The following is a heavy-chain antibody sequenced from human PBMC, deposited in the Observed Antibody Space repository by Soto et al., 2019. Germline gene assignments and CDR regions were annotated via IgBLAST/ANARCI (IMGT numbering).Heavy chain of an antibody. Sequence: PGGSLRLSCAASGFTFSSYWMSWVRQAPGKGLEWVANIKQDGSEKYYVDSVKGRFTISRDNAKNSLYLQMNSLRAEDTAVYYCARDNERVAAATPLFDPWGQGTLVTVSS. J-gene: IGHJ5*02. D-gene: IGHD2-15*01. CDR2: IKQDGSEK. V-gene: IGHV3-7*03. CDR3: ARDNERVAAATPLFDP. CDR1: GFTFSSYW.